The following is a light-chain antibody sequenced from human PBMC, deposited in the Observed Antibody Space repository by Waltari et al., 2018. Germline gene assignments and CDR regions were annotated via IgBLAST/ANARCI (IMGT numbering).Light chain of an antibody. Sequence: EIVLTQSPGTLSLSLGERATVSCRASQSVSRAFAWYQQKPGQAPRLLIYGASTRATGSPDRFSGIGSGTDFSLTISRVEPDDFAVYYCQHYLRLPVTFGQGTTVEI. CDR2: GAS. CDR1: QSVSRAF. V-gene: IGKV3-20*01. J-gene: IGKJ1*01. CDR3: QHYLRLPVT.